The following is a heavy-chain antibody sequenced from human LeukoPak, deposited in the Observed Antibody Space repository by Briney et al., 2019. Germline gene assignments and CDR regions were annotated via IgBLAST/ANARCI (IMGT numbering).Heavy chain of an antibody. D-gene: IGHD1-26*01. V-gene: IGHV3-48*03. CDR2: ISSSGSTI. J-gene: IGHJ2*01. CDR3: ARDPYSITLGYSGSYYGYFDL. Sequence: GGSLRLSCAASGFTFSSYEMNWVRQAPGKGLEWVSYISSSGSTIYYADSVKGRFTISRDNSKNTLYLQMNSLRAEDTAVYYCARDPYSITLGYSGSYYGYFDLWGRGTLVTVSS. CDR1: GFTFSSYE.